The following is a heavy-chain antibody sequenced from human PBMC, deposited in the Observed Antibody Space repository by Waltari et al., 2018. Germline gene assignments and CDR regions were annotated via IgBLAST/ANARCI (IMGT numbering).Heavy chain of an antibody. D-gene: IGHD2-21*01. CDR2: INPSGGST. V-gene: IGHV1-46*01. Sequence: QVQLVQSGAEVTKPGASVKICCKTSEYTFTSSYIHWVRQAPGQGLEWMGIINPSGGSTIYAQKFQGRVTMTRDTSTSTVYMELSSLRSEDTAVYYCALDTGALWMDVWGQGTTVTVSS. CDR1: EYTFTSSY. CDR3: ALDTGALWMDV. J-gene: IGHJ6*02.